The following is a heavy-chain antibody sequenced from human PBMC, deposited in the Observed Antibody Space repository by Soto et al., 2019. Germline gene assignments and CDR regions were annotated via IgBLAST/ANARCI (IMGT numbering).Heavy chain of an antibody. CDR1: GGSISSGGYS. CDR2: IYHSGST. J-gene: IGHJ3*02. D-gene: IGHD5-12*01. V-gene: IGHV4-30-2*01. CDR3: ARASGYDSYAFDI. Sequence: QLQLQESGSGLVKPSQTLSLTCAVSGGSISSGGYSWSWIRQPPGKGLEWIGYIYHSGSTYYNPSLRSRVTISVDRSKNQFSLKLSSVTAADTAVYYCARASGYDSYAFDIWGQGTMVTVSS.